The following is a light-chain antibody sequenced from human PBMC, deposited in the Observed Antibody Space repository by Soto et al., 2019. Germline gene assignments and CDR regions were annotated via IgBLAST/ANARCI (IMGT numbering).Light chain of an antibody. V-gene: IGLV1-44*01. Sequence: QSVLTQPPSASGTPGQTVTISCSGSGSDIGSKTVNWYQQLPGTAPKLLIYTNTQRPSGVPDRFSGSKSGTSAALAISGLQSEEEADYYCAAWDDSLYGVVFGGGTKLTVL. J-gene: IGLJ2*01. CDR1: GSDIGSKT. CDR3: AAWDDSLYGVV. CDR2: TNT.